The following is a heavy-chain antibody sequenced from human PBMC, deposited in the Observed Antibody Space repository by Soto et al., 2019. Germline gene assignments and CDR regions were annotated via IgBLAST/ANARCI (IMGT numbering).Heavy chain of an antibody. J-gene: IGHJ5*02. Sequence: ASVKVSCKVSGYTLTDLAMHWVRQAPGKGLEWVGGFDPEDGETIYAQKFQGRVTMTEDTSTDTAYMELRSLRSEDTAVYYCATSAGFRGVKSWFEPWGQGTLVTVSS. CDR2: FDPEDGET. V-gene: IGHV1-24*01. D-gene: IGHD3-10*01. CDR3: ATSAGFRGVKSWFEP. CDR1: GYTLTDLA.